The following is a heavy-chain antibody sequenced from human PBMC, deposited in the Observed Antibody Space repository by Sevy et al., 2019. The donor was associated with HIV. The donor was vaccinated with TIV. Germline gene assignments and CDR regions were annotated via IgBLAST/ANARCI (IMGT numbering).Heavy chain of an antibody. D-gene: IGHD3-10*01. J-gene: IGHJ3*02. Sequence: GGSLRLSCAASGFSFSWYWMSWVRQTPEKGLEWVANIKQDGSEKNYVDSVKGRFIISRDNAKNSLYLQMNSLRVEDTAVYYCASKGGSRPKDAFDTWGQGTMVTVSS. CDR1: GFSFSWYW. CDR2: IKQDGSEK. CDR3: ASKGGSRPKDAFDT. V-gene: IGHV3-7*01.